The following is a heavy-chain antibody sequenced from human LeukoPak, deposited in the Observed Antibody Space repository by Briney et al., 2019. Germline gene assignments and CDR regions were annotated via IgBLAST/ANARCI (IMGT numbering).Heavy chain of an antibody. Sequence: GGSLRLSCAASGFTFSSYWMSWVRQAPGKGLEWVANIKQDGSEKYYVDSVKGRFTISRDNAKNSLYLQMNSLRAEDTAVYYFAKVGDYDIFDAFDIWGQGTMVTVSS. J-gene: IGHJ3*02. CDR2: IKQDGSEK. V-gene: IGHV3-7*01. D-gene: IGHD3-9*01. CDR3: AKVGDYDIFDAFDI. CDR1: GFTFSSYW.